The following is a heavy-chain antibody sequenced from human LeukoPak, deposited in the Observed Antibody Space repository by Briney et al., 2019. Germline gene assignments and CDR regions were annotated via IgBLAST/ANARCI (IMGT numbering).Heavy chain of an antibody. CDR3: ARDFGGTYYYDSSGYFDY. CDR2: INPNSGDS. CDR1: GYTFTGYY. D-gene: IGHD3-22*01. V-gene: IGHV1-2*02. Sequence: ASVRVSCKASGYTFTGYYMHWVRQAPGQGLEWMGWINPNSGDSNYAQKFQGRVTMTRDTSISTAYMELSRLRSDDTAVYYCARDFGGTYYYDSSGYFDYWGQGTLVTVSS. J-gene: IGHJ4*02.